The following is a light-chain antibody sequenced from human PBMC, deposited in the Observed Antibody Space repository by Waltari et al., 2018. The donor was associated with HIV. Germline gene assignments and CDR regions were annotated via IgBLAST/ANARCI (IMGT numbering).Light chain of an antibody. Sequence: QSVLTQPPSVSGAPGQRVTISCTGSRSNIGAGFAVHWYQQLPGIAPKLLIYAATNRHSGVPDRFSGSKSGTSASLAITGLQAEDEADYYCQSYDSSLSSYVFASGTRVTVL. J-gene: IGLJ1*01. CDR1: RSNIGAGFA. CDR3: QSYDSSLSSYV. V-gene: IGLV1-40*01. CDR2: AAT.